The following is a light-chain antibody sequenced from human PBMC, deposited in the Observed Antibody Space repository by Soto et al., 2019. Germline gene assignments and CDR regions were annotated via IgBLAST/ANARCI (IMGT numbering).Light chain of an antibody. Sequence: DIQMTQSPSSLSASVGDRVTITCQACQDINNYLNWYQQRPGKAPKLLIYDASTLETGVPSRFSGSGSGTAFTFTISSLQPEDIGTYYCQQFANVPLFTFGPGTKVHVK. CDR1: QDINNY. CDR2: DAS. V-gene: IGKV1-33*01. J-gene: IGKJ3*01. CDR3: QQFANVPLFT.